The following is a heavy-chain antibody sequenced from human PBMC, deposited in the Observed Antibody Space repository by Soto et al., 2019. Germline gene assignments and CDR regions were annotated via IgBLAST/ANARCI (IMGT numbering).Heavy chain of an antibody. CDR1: GYPVTAYY. CDR2: INPATGAA. J-gene: IGHJ3*02. CDR3: ARGGGVGVAGSAAFDM. D-gene: IGHD3-3*01. Sequence: QLHLVQSGAVVKKPGASVTVSCSASGYPVTAYYMHWVRQAPGRGLEWMGGINPATGAAKYTQTFQGRVTMTRDTSTSTVFRELSGLTSEETAVFYGARGGGVGVAGSAAFDMWGQGTLVTVSS. V-gene: IGHV1-2*02.